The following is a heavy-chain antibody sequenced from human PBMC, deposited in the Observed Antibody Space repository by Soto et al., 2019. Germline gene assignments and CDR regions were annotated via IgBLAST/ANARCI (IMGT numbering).Heavy chain of an antibody. CDR3: ANALGGIDY. Sequence: DVQLVESGGGLVQPGRSLRLSWVGSGFTFDDYGMHWVRQAPGKGLEWVSGISWDSSSIGYAGSVKGRFTISRDNAMNPLYLQMNSLKSEDTALYNCANALGGIDYWGQGTLVTVSS. V-gene: IGHV3-9*01. CDR1: GFTFDDYG. J-gene: IGHJ4*02. CDR2: ISWDSSSI. D-gene: IGHD3-16*01.